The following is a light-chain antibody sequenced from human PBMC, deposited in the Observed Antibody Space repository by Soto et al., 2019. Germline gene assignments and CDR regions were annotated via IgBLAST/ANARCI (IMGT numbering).Light chain of an antibody. Sequence: DIQMTQSSSFLSASVGDRVTITCRASQSIGKHLNWYQQKPGKAPKFLIYGASTLQSGVPSRFTGSGSGTDFTLTVNSLQPEDFATYYCQQSYSSPTTFGQGTRLEIK. V-gene: IGKV1-39*01. CDR3: QQSYSSPTT. CDR1: QSIGKH. CDR2: GAS. J-gene: IGKJ5*01.